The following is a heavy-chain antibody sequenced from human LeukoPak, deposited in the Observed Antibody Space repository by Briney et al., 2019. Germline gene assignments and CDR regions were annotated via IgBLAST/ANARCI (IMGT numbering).Heavy chain of an antibody. D-gene: IGHD3-22*01. J-gene: IGHJ4*02. CDR2: IYHSGST. V-gene: IGHV4-30-2*01. CDR3: ARGYYYIYYFDY. CDR1: GGSISSGGDS. Sequence: PSETLSLTCAVSGGSISSGGDSWSWIRQPPGKGLEWIGYIYHSGSTYYNPSLKSRVTISVDRSKNQFSLKLTSVTAADTAVYYCARGYYYIYYFDYWGQGTLVTVSS.